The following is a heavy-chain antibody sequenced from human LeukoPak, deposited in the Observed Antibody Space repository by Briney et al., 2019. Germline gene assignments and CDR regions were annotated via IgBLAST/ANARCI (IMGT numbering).Heavy chain of an antibody. J-gene: IGHJ4*02. CDR1: GFTFGSYA. CDR3: AKVISGYLNHFDY. Sequence: GGSLRLSCAASGFTFGSYAMSWVRQAPGKGLEWVSVISGSGGSTYYADSVKGRFTISRDNSKNTLYLQMNSLRAEDTAVYYCAKVISGYLNHFDYWGQGTLVTVSS. V-gene: IGHV3-23*01. D-gene: IGHD5-12*01. CDR2: ISGSGGST.